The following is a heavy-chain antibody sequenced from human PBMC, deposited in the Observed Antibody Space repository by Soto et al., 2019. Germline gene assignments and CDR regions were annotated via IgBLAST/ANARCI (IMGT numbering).Heavy chain of an antibody. D-gene: IGHD3-22*01. CDR2: INPNSGGT. CDR1: GYTFTGYY. J-gene: IGHJ4*02. Sequence: AASVKVSCKASGYTFTGYYMHWVRQAPGQGLEWMGWINPNSGGTNYAQKFQGWVTMTRDTSISTAYMELSRLRSDDTAVYYCAREYYYDSSGYYRTTNFDYWGQGTLVTVSS. V-gene: IGHV1-2*04. CDR3: AREYYYDSSGYYRTTNFDY.